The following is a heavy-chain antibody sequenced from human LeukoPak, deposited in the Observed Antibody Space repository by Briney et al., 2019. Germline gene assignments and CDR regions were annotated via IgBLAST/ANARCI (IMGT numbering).Heavy chain of an antibody. D-gene: IGHD2-21*02. CDR3: ARGDCGGDCYSPLYYFDY. J-gene: IGHJ4*02. V-gene: IGHV4-59*12. CDR2: IYYSGST. Sequence: SETLSLTCTVSGGSISSYYWSWIRQPPGKGLEWIGYIYYSGSTNYNPSLKSRVTISVDTSKNQFSLKLSSVTAADTAVYYCARGDCGGDCYSPLYYFDYWGQGTLVTVSS. CDR1: GGSISSYY.